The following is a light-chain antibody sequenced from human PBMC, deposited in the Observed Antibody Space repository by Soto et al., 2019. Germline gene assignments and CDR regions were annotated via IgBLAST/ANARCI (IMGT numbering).Light chain of an antibody. CDR3: CSLAGGTTFRI. J-gene: IGLJ2*01. CDR2: DVS. V-gene: IGLV2-11*01. Sequence: QPALTQPRSVSGSPGQSVTISCTGTSSDVGGYNYVSWYQHHPGKAPKFIIFDVSSRPSGVPDRFSGSKSGNTASLTISGLQAEDEADYYCCSLAGGTTFRIFGGGTKLTVL. CDR1: SSDVGGYNY.